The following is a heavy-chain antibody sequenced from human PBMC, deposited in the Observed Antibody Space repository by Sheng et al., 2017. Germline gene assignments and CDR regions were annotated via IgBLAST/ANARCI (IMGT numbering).Heavy chain of an antibody. CDR2: IYYSGTT. D-gene: IGHD1-26*01. J-gene: IGHJ4*02. CDR3: ARVPGMDYYFDY. CDR1: GGSISSDAYS. V-gene: IGHV4-30-4*07. Sequence: QVQLQESGPGLVKPSQTLSLTCAVSGGSISSDAYSWSWIRQPPGKGLEWIGYIYYSGTTYCNPSLKSRVTISMDTSRNQFSLKLSSVTAADTAVYYCARVPGMDYYFDYWGQGTLVTVSS.